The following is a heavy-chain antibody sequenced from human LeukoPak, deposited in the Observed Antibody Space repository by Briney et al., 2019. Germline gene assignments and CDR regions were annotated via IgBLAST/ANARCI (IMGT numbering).Heavy chain of an antibody. D-gene: IGHD2-2*01. J-gene: IGHJ6*03. Sequence: PGGSRRLSCAASGFTFSDHYMDWVRQAPGKGLEWVGRSRNEANSYTTEYAASVKGRFTISRDDSKNSLYLQMNSLKTEDTAVYYCARDLRGYCSSTSCYDQDYYYMDVWGKGTTVTISS. CDR3: ARDLRGYCSSTSCYDQDYYYMDV. V-gene: IGHV3-72*01. CDR1: GFTFSDHY. CDR2: SRNEANSYTT.